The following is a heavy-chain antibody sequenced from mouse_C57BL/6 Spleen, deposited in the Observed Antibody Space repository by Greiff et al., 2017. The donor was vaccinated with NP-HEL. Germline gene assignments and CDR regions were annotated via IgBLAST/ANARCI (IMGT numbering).Heavy chain of an antibody. J-gene: IGHJ2*01. V-gene: IGHV1-69*01. CDR3: ARRETGTFDY. CDR1: GYTFTSYW. D-gene: IGHD4-1*01. Sequence: QVQLQQPGAELVMPGASVKLSCKASGYTFTSYWMHWVKQRPGQGLEWIGEIDPSDSYTVYNQKFKGKSTLTVDKSSSTAYMQLSSLTSEDSAVYYCARRETGTFDYWGQGTTLTVSS. CDR2: IDPSDSYT.